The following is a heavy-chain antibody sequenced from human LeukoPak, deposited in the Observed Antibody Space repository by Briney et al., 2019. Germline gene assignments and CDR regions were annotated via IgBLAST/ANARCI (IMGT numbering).Heavy chain of an antibody. J-gene: IGHJ4*02. Sequence: GESLRLSCAASGFAVSSNYMSWVRQAPGKGLEWVSGIYSGGSTYYAASVKCRFTISRENSKNTLYLQMNSLRAEDTAVYHCAGISPWGQGTLVTVSS. V-gene: IGHV3-66*01. CDR1: GFAVSSNY. CDR3: AGISP. CDR2: IYSGGST.